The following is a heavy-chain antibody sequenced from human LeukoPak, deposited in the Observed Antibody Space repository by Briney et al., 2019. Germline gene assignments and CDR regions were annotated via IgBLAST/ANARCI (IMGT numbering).Heavy chain of an antibody. J-gene: IGHJ4*02. V-gene: IGHV3-23*01. CDR3: ARDPPFIIGTTFFDY. Sequence: GGSLRLSCAASGFTFSNYGMSWVRQAPGKGLEWVSAIGGSGVSTYYADSVKGRFTISRDNSKNTLYLQMNSLRAEDTAVYYCARDPPFIIGTTFFDYWGQGTLVTVSS. CDR2: IGGSGVST. CDR1: GFTFSNYG. D-gene: IGHD1-20*01.